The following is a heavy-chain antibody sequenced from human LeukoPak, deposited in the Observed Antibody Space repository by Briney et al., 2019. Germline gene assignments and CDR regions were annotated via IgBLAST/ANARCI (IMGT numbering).Heavy chain of an antibody. Sequence: SETLSLTCTVSGGSISSYYWSWIRQPPGKGLEWIGYIYYSGSTNYNPSLKSRVTISVDTSKNQFSLILSSQTAADTAVYYCASGPTSNWFDPWGQGTLVTVSS. V-gene: IGHV4-59*01. CDR3: ASGPTSNWFDP. D-gene: IGHD3/OR15-3a*01. J-gene: IGHJ5*02. CDR1: GGSISSYY. CDR2: IYYSGST.